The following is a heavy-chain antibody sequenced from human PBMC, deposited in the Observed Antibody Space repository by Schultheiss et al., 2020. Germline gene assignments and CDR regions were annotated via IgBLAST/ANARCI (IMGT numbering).Heavy chain of an antibody. CDR3: ARLFRDGYNSLALDI. J-gene: IGHJ3*02. D-gene: IGHD5-24*01. V-gene: IGHV4-34*01. CDR2: INHSGST. Sequence: SETLSLTCAVYGGSFSCYYWSWIRQPPGKGLEWIGEINHSGSTNYNPSLKSRVTISVDTSKNQFSLKLSSVTAADTAVYYCARLFRDGYNSLALDIWGRGTMVTVSS. CDR1: GGSFSCYY.